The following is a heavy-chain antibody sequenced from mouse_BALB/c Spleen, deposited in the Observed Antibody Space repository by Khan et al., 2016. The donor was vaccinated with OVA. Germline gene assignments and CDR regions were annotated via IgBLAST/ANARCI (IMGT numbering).Heavy chain of an antibody. D-gene: IGHD1-1*01. V-gene: IGHV1-15*01. CDR1: GYTFTDYE. Sequence: QVQLKQSGAELVRPGASVTLSCKASGYTFTDYEMHWVKQTPVHGLEWIGAIDPETGGTAYNQKFKGKATLTADKSSSTAYMELRSRTSEDSAVYYCTRSYYGSSGFDYWGQGTTLTVSS. CDR2: IDPETGGT. J-gene: IGHJ2*01. CDR3: TRSYYGSSGFDY.